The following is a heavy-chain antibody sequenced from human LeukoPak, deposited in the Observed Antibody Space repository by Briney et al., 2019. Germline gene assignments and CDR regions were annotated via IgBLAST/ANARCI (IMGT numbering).Heavy chain of an antibody. V-gene: IGHV3-9*03. Sequence: PGRSLRLSCAASGFTFDDYAMHWVRHAPGKGLEWVSGISWNSGSIGYADSVKGRFTISRDNAKNSLYLQMNSLSAEDMALYYCAKDKNWNYSYYSDYWGQGTLVTVSS. CDR3: AKDKNWNYSYYSDY. J-gene: IGHJ4*02. CDR1: GFTFDDYA. CDR2: ISWNSGSI. D-gene: IGHD1-7*01.